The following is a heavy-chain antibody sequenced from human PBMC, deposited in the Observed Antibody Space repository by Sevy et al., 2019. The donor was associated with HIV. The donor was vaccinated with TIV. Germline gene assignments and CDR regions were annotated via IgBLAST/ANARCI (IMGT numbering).Heavy chain of an antibody. V-gene: IGHV3-7*01. CDR2: IKQDGSVT. Sequence: GGSLRLSCAASGFSLNSYWMSWVRQAPGKGLEWVANIKQDGSVTYYVDSVKGRFTISRDNARNFLYLQMNSLRAEDKGRYYCGGAIAADGRFWGQGTLVTVSS. CDR1: GFSLNSYW. J-gene: IGHJ4*02. CDR3: GGAIAADGRF. D-gene: IGHD6-13*01.